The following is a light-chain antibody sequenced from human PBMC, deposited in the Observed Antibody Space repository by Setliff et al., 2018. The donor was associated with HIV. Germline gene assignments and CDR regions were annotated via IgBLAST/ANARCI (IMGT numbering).Light chain of an antibody. CDR2: LNS. V-gene: IGLV1-40*01. CDR3: QSYDSSLSGSYV. CDR1: SSNIGAGYD. J-gene: IGLJ1*01. Sequence: QSVLTQPPSVSVAPGQRVTISCTGSSSNIGAGYDVHWYQQLPGTVPRLLIYLNSNRPSGVPDRFSGSKSGTSASLAITGLQAEDEADYYCQSYDSSLSGSYVFGTGTKVTVL.